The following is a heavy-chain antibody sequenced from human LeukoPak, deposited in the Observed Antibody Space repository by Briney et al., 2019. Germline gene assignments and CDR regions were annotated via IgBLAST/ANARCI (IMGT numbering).Heavy chain of an antibody. CDR3: ARSAADAFDY. CDR2: TSSDGAT. J-gene: IGHJ4*02. V-gene: IGHV3-74*01. Sequence: SGGSLRLSCAASGFTFRSYWMHWVRQVSGKGLVWVSLTSSDGATSHADSVKGRFTISRDNAKNTLYLQMNSLRAEDTAVYYCARSAADAFDYWGQGTLVTVSS. CDR1: GFTFRSYW.